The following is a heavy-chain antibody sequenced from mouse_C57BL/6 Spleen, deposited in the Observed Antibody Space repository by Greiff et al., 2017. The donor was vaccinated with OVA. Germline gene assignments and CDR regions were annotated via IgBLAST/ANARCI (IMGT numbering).Heavy chain of an antibody. D-gene: IGHD2-4*01. CDR1: GFTFSDYY. CDR3: ARRYDYDWYFDV. CDR2: ISTGGGST. Sequence: EVQLVESGGGLVQPGGSLKLSCAASGFTFSDYYMYWVRQTPEKRLEWVAYISTGGGSTYYPDTVKGRFTISRDNAKNTLYLQMSRLKSEDTAMYYCARRYDYDWYFDVWGTGTTVTVSS. J-gene: IGHJ1*03. V-gene: IGHV5-12*01.